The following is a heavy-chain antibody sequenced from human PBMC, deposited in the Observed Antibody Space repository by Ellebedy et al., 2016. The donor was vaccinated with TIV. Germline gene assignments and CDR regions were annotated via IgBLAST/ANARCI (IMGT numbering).Heavy chain of an antibody. D-gene: IGHD3-9*01. J-gene: IGHJ4*02. CDR2: IYYSAST. CDR3: ARTYYDVLTGYSFDY. Sequence: SETLSLTCTVSGGSISSYFWSWIRQPPGKGLEWVASIYYSASTNYNPSLESRVAISVDASKNQFSLTLISVTAADTAVYYCARTYYDVLTGYSFDYWGQGILVTVSS. CDR1: GGSISSYF. V-gene: IGHV4-59*01.